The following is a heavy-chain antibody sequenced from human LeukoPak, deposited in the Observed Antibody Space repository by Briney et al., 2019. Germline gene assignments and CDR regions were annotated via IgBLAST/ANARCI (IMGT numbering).Heavy chain of an antibody. Sequence: HGESLQISCKGSGYSFTSYWIGWVRQMPGKGLEWMGIIYPGDSDTRYSPSFQGQVTISADKSISTAYLQWSSLKASDTAMYYCARIYYYDSSGYYQAFDYWGQGTLVTVSS. CDR2: IYPGDSDT. D-gene: IGHD3-22*01. J-gene: IGHJ4*02. V-gene: IGHV5-51*01. CDR3: ARIYYYDSSGYYQAFDY. CDR1: GYSFTSYW.